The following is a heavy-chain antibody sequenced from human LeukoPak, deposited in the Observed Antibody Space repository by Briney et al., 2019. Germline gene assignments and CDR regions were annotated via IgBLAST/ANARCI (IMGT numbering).Heavy chain of an antibody. CDR2: IWYDGSNK. CDR3: ARDAVYSSSWQYY. Sequence: GSPRRSCAASGFTFSSYGMHWVRQAPGKGLEWVAVIWYDGSNKYYADSVKGRFTISRDNSKNTLYLQMNSLRAEDTAVYYCARDAVYSSSWQYYWGQGTLVTVSS. V-gene: IGHV3-33*01. J-gene: IGHJ4*02. CDR1: GFTFSSYG. D-gene: IGHD6-13*01.